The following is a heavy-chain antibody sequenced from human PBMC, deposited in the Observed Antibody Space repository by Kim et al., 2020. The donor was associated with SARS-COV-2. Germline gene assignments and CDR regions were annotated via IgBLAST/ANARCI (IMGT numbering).Heavy chain of an antibody. CDR2: FDPEDGET. J-gene: IGHJ4*02. D-gene: IGHD3-9*01. CDR1: GYTLTELS. Sequence: ASVKVSCKVSGYTLTELSMYWVRQAPGQGLELMGGFDPEDGETIYAQKFQGRVNMTEDTSTDTAYMELSSLRSEDTAVYYCATGGPYYDILTGYDNTDFWGQGTLATASS. CDR3: ATGGPYYDILTGYDNTDF. V-gene: IGHV1-24*01.